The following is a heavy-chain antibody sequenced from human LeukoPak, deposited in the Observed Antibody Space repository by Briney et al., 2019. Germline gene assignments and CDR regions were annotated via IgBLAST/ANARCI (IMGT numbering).Heavy chain of an antibody. Sequence: PSETLSLTCTVSGGSISSYYWSWTRQPPGKGLEWIGYIYYSGSTNYNPSLKSRVTISVGTSKNQFSLKLSSVTAADTAVYYCARNPGGYSGHYYFDYWGQGTLVTVSS. CDR2: IYYSGST. V-gene: IGHV4-59*08. CDR1: GGSISSYY. CDR3: ARNPGGYSGHYYFDY. D-gene: IGHD5-12*01. J-gene: IGHJ4*02.